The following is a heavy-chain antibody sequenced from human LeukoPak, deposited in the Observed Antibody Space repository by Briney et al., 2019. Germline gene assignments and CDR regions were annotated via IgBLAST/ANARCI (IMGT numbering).Heavy chain of an antibody. Sequence: GASVKVSCKASGYTFTGYYMHWVRQAPGQGLEWMGWISAYNGNTNYAQKLQGRVTMTTDTSTSTAYMELRSLRSDDTAVYYCARVARRIAAAGTSDAFDIWGQGTMVTVSS. J-gene: IGHJ3*02. CDR1: GYTFTGYY. V-gene: IGHV1-18*04. D-gene: IGHD6-13*01. CDR3: ARVARRIAAAGTSDAFDI. CDR2: ISAYNGNT.